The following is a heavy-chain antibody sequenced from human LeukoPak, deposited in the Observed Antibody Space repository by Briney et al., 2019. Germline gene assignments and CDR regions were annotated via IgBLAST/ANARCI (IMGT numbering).Heavy chain of an antibody. CDR2: ISSSSSYI. J-gene: IGHJ4*02. V-gene: IGHV3-21*01. CDR3: ARDTYCGGDCYPNYFDY. D-gene: IGHD2-21*02. Sequence: GGSLRLSCAASGFTFSSYSMNWVRQAPGKGLEWVSSISSSSSYIYYADSVKGRFTISRDNAKNSLYLQMNSLRAEDTAVYYCARDTYCGGDCYPNYFDYWGQGTLVTVSS. CDR1: GFTFSSYS.